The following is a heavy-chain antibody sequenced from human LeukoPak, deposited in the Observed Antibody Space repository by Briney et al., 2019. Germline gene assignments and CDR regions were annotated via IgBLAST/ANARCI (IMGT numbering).Heavy chain of an antibody. V-gene: IGHV4-39*01. D-gene: IGHD3-22*01. CDR3: ARTYYYDSSGSYGYNWFDP. Sequence: SETLSLTCTVSGYSISSSGHYWGWIRQPPGKGLEWIGSIYQSGSTYYNPSLKSRVTVSVDPSKNQFSLKLSSVTAADTAVYYCARTYYYDSSGSYGYNWFDPWGRGALVTVSS. CDR1: GYSISSSGHY. J-gene: IGHJ5*02. CDR2: IYQSGST.